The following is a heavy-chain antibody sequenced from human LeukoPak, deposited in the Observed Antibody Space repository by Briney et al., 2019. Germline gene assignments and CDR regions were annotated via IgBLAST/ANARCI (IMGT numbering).Heavy chain of an antibody. J-gene: IGHJ4*02. V-gene: IGHV4-59*01. CDR3: ARAWTYDYYFDY. D-gene: IGHD3-16*01. Sequence: SETLSLTCTDSGDSISSYYWSWIRQPPGKGLEWIGYIYYSGITNYNPSLKSRVTISVDTSQNQFSLKLNSVTPADTAVYYCARAWTYDYYFDYWGQGTLVTVSS. CDR1: GDSISSYY. CDR2: IYYSGIT.